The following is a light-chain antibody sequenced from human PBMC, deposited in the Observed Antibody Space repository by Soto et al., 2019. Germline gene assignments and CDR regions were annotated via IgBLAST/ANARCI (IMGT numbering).Light chain of an antibody. J-gene: IGKJ1*01. CDR3: KQYDSTVWT. V-gene: IGKV3-20*01. Sequence: EIVLTQSPGTLSLSPGETATLSCRASQTGDSRYLAWYQQKRGQAPRLLIYAAYSRATGVQDRFSGSGSGTDFTLTIRRLEPEDFAVYYCKQYDSTVWTFGQGTKVDIK. CDR1: QTGDSRY. CDR2: AAY.